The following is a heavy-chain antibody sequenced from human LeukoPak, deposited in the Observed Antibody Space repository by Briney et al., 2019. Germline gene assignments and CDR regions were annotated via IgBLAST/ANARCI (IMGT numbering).Heavy chain of an antibody. CDR2: IYYSGST. J-gene: IGHJ5*02. CDR3: ARLGFGILGWFDP. D-gene: IGHD1-14*01. V-gene: IGHV4-59*05. Sequence: SETLSLTCTVSGGSISSHYWSWIRQPPGKGLEWIGSIYYSGSTYYNPSLKSRVTISVDTSKNQFSLKLGSVTAADTAVYYCARLGFGILGWFDPWGQGTLVTVSS. CDR1: GGSISSHY.